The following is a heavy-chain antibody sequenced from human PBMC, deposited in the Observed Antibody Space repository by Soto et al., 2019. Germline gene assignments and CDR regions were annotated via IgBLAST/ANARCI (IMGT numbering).Heavy chain of an antibody. V-gene: IGHV3-53*01. CDR3: ATWHEREHAYDV. CDR1: GLTVSGKKY. CDR2: LYDVDGS. J-gene: IGHJ3*01. Sequence: LRLSCAASGLTVSGKKYVAWVRQAPGKGLEWVSALYDVDGSFYADSVKGRFTTSSDSSKTTVYLQMNGPRPDDTAVYYCATWHEREHAYDVWGQGTTVTVSS. D-gene: IGHD1-1*01.